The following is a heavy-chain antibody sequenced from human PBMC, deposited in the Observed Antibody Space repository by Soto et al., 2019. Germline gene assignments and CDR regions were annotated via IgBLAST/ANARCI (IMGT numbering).Heavy chain of an antibody. CDR1: GYSFTSYW. CDR3: ARLDSGSYNTYYFDY. Sequence: PGESLKISCKGSGYSFTSYWIGWVRQMPGKGLEWMGIIYPGDSDTRYSPSFQGQVTISADKSISTAYLQWSSLKASDTAMYYYARLDSGSYNTYYFDYWGQGTLVTVSS. V-gene: IGHV5-51*01. J-gene: IGHJ4*02. CDR2: IYPGDSDT. D-gene: IGHD1-26*01.